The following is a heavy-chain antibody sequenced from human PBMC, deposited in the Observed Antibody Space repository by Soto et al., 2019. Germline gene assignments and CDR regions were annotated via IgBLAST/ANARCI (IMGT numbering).Heavy chain of an antibody. J-gene: IGHJ5*02. CDR3: ARAVYYYGSGARTGGFDP. CDR2: IYYSGST. V-gene: IGHV4-30-4*01. CDR1: GGSISSGDYY. D-gene: IGHD3-10*01. Sequence: SETLSLTCTVSGGSISSGDYYWSWIRQPPGKGLEWIGYIYYSGSTYYNPSLKSRVTISVDTSKNQFSLKLSSVTAADTAVYYCARAVYYYGSGARTGGFDPWGQGTLVTVSS.